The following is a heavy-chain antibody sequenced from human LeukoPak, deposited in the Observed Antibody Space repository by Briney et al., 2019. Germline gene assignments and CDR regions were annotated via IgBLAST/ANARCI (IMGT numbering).Heavy chain of an antibody. CDR2: VWYDGSNK. CDR1: GLTFSNYG. J-gene: IGHJ5*02. Sequence: TGGSLRLSSVASGLTFSNYGVHWVRDAPGKGREGVAVVWYDGSNKYYADSVKSRFPISRDDSKTTWYLQMNSRRAEARAVYYFAGSKPVAALSSWSDPASQRTL. D-gene: IGHD3-16*01. V-gene: IGHV3-33*08. CDR3: AGSKPVAALSSWSDP.